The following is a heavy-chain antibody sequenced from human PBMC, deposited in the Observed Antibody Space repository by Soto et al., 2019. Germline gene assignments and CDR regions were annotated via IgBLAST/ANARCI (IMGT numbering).Heavy chain of an antibody. CDR2: IGYDGSNK. V-gene: IGHV3-33*01. J-gene: IGHJ3*02. Sequence: GGSLRLSCAASGFTFSSYGMHWVRQAPGKGLEWVAVIGYDGSNKYYADSVKGRFTISRDNSKNTRYLQMNSLRAEDTAVYYCARDPAVAGDAFDIWGQGTMVTVSS. CDR3: ARDPAVAGDAFDI. CDR1: GFTFSSYG. D-gene: IGHD6-19*01.